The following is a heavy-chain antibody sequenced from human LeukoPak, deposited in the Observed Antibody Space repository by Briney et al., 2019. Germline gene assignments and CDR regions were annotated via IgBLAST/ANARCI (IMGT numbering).Heavy chain of an antibody. J-gene: IGHJ4*02. V-gene: IGHV4-59*01. CDR1: GGSISSYY. Sequence: SETLSLTCTVSGGSISSYYWSWIRQPPGKGLEWVGYIYYSGSTNYNPSLKSRVTISVDTSKNQFSLKLSSVTAADTAVYYCARGKIDSSGYYYRRFGNVIFDYWGQGTLVTVSS. CDR2: IYYSGST. D-gene: IGHD3-22*01. CDR3: ARGKIDSSGYYYRRFGNVIFDY.